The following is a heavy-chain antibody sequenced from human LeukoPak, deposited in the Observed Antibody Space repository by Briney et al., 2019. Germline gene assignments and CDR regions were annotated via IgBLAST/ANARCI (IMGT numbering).Heavy chain of an antibody. V-gene: IGHV4-39*01. D-gene: IGHD3-10*01. CDR2: IYYSGST. Sequence: PSETLSLTCTVSGGSISSSSYYWGWIRQPPGKGLEWIGSIYYSGSTYYNPSLKSRVTISVDTSKNQFSLKLSSVTAADTAVYYCARGIGYGSGSYYNPFDYWGQGTLVTVSS. J-gene: IGHJ4*02. CDR1: GGSISSSSYY. CDR3: ARGIGYGSGSYYNPFDY.